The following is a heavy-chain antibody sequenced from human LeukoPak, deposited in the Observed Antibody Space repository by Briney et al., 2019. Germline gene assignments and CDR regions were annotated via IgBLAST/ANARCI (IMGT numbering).Heavy chain of an antibody. CDR2: ISSSSYI. CDR1: GFTFSSYS. J-gene: IGHJ5*02. Sequence: GGSLRLSCAASGFTFSSYSMNWVRQAPGKGLEWVSSISSSSYIYYADSVKGRFTISRDNAKNSLYLQMNSLRAEDTAVYYCARGTSMVRGVLLTWGQGTLVTVSS. V-gene: IGHV3-21*01. CDR3: ARGTSMVRGVLLT. D-gene: IGHD3-10*01.